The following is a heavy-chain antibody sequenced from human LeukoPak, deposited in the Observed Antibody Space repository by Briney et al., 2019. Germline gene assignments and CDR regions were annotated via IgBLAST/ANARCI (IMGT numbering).Heavy chain of an antibody. Sequence: PSETLSLTCTVSGGSISSTNYYWGWIRQPPGKGLEWTGSIYYSGSTYYNPSLKSRVTISVDTSKNQFSLKLSSVTAADTAVYYCARDYSRINRLDYDILTGYYKMGAFDIWGQGTMVTVSS. CDR2: IYYSGST. CDR1: GGSISSTNYY. V-gene: IGHV4-39*07. D-gene: IGHD3-9*01. CDR3: ARDYSRINRLDYDILTGYYKMGAFDI. J-gene: IGHJ3*02.